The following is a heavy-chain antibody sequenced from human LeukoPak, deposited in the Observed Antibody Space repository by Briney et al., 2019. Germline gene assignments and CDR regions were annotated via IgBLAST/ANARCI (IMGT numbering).Heavy chain of an antibody. Sequence: GGSLRLSCAASGFTFSSYAMHWVRQAPGKGLEWVAVISYDGSNKYYADSVKGRFTISRDNSKNTLYLQMNSLRVEDTAVYYCARVVSDTSGWYHFDHWGQGTLVTVSS. CDR2: ISYDGSNK. CDR3: ARVVSDTSGWYHFDH. J-gene: IGHJ4*02. V-gene: IGHV3-30*14. CDR1: GFTFSSYA. D-gene: IGHD6-19*01.